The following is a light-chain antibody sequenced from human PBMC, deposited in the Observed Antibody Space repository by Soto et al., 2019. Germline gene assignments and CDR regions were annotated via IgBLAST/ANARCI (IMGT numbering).Light chain of an antibody. Sequence: EIVLTQSPGTLSLSPGERATLSCRASQSVSSNYIAWYQQNPGQAPRLLIYGASTRATGIPDRFSGSGSGTDFSLTISRLEPEDFAGYFCQQYGRSPPFAFGQGTKVEIK. CDR2: GAS. CDR1: QSVSSNY. J-gene: IGKJ2*01. V-gene: IGKV3-20*01. CDR3: QQYGRSPPFA.